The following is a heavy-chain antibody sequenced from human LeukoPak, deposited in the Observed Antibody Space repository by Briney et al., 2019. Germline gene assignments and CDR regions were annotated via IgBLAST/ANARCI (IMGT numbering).Heavy chain of an antibody. CDR2: INHSGST. D-gene: IGHD1-1*01. V-gene: IGHV4-34*01. Sequence: KPSETLSLTCAVYGGSFSGYYWSWIRQPPGKGLEWIGEINHSGSTNFNLSLKSRVTISVDTSKNQFSLKLSSVTAADTAVYYCAREGTAGTNLNWFDPWGQGTLVTVSS. CDR3: AREGTAGTNLNWFDP. J-gene: IGHJ5*02. CDR1: GGSFSGYY.